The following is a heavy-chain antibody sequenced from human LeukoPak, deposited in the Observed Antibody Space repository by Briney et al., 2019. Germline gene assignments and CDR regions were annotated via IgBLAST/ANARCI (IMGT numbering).Heavy chain of an antibody. J-gene: IGHJ4*02. D-gene: IGHD3-16*01. Sequence: PGGSLRLSGAASGFTVSSHYMSWVRQAPGMGLEWVSVIYSGGTTYYADSVKGRFTTSRDNSKNTLYLQMNSLRAEDTAEYSCARDLGGYFDYWGQGTLVTVSS. CDR2: IYSGGTT. CDR3: ARDLGGYFDY. V-gene: IGHV3-53*01. CDR1: GFTVSSHY.